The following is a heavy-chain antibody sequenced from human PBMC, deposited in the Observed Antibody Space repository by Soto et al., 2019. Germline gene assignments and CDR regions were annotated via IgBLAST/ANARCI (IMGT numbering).Heavy chain of an antibody. Sequence: EVQLVESGGGLVKPGGSLRLSCAASGFTFSSTWMDWVRQAPGKGLEWVGRIKSNIDGGTTEYAAPVKGRFTISRDDSKNTLYVQMNSLKTEDSAVYFCTTDQCDHSNFYSFDYWGQGILVTVSS. D-gene: IGHD4-4*01. V-gene: IGHV3-15*01. CDR2: IKSNIDGGTT. J-gene: IGHJ4*02. CDR1: GFTFSSTW. CDR3: TTDQCDHSNFYSFDY.